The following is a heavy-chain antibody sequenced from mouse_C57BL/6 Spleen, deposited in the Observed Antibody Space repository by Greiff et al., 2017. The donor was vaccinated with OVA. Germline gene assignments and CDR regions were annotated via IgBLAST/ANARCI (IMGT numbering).Heavy chain of an antibody. CDR1: GYSFTGYY. CDR3: ARSGNTTVVVGY. V-gene: IGHV1-42*01. D-gene: IGHD1-1*01. J-gene: IGHJ2*01. CDR2: INPSTGGT. Sequence: VQLQQSGPELVKPGASVKISCKASGYSFTGYYMNWVKQSPEKSLEWIGEINPSTGGTTYNQKFKAKATLTIDKSSSTAYMQLKSRTSEDYAVYYCARSGNTTVVVGYWGKGTTLTVSS.